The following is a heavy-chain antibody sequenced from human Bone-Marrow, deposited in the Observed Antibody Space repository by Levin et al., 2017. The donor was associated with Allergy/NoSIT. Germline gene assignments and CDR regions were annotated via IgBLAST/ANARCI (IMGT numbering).Heavy chain of an antibody. V-gene: IGHV3-49*03. J-gene: IGHJ4*02. Sequence: PGGSLRLSCTTSGFTFGDYAMSWIRQAPGKGLEWVGFIRSKAYGGATEYAASVKGRFTISRDDSKSIAYLQMNSLRTEDTAVYHCTRAVRHCTDGSCYGLVVDSWGQGTLVTVSS. CDR1: GFTFGDYA. D-gene: IGHD2-15*01. CDR3: TRAVRHCTDGSCYGLVVDS. CDR2: IRSKAYGGAT.